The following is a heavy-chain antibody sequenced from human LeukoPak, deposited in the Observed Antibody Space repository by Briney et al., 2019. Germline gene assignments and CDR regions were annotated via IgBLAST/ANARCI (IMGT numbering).Heavy chain of an antibody. CDR1: GDSISTSNYF. CDR2: IYYSGST. D-gene: IGHD3-9*01. V-gene: IGHV4-61*05. J-gene: IGHJ4*02. CDR3: ARLSYYYDILTGHYYFDY. Sequence: PSETLSLTCTVSGDSISTSNYFWGWIRQPPGKGLEWIGYIYYSGSTNYNPSLKSRVTISVDTSKNQFSLKLSSVTAADTAVYYCARLSYYYDILTGHYYFDYWGQGTLVTVSS.